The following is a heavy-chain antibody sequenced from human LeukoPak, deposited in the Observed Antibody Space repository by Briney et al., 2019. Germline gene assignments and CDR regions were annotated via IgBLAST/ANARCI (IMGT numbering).Heavy chain of an antibody. J-gene: IGHJ6*03. D-gene: IGHD3-22*01. Sequence: GASVKVSCKASGYTFTSYDINWVRQATGQGLEWMGWMNPNSGNTGYAQKFQGRVTMTRNTSISTAYMELSSLRSEDTAVYYCARALYDSSGYYYVGYYYYYMGVWGKGTTVTVSS. CDR1: GYTFTSYD. CDR3: ARALYDSSGYYYVGYYYYYMGV. CDR2: MNPNSGNT. V-gene: IGHV1-8*01.